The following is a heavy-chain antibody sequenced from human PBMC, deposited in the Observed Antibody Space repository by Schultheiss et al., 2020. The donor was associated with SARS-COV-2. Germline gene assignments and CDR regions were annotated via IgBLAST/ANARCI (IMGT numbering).Heavy chain of an antibody. J-gene: IGHJ4*02. D-gene: IGHD3-3*01. CDR1: GGSFSGYF. V-gene: IGHV4-34*01. CDR3: ASGVYRFLEWQERDY. Sequence: SQTLSLTCAVYGGSFSGYFWTWIRQSPGKGLEWIGEVNHSGNTNYNPSLKSRVTISVDTSKHQFSLRLRSATAADTAVYYCASGVYRFLEWQERDYWGQGTLVIVSS. CDR2: VNHSGNT.